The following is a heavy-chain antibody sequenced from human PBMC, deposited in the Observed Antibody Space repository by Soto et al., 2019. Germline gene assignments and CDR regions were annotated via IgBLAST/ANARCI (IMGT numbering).Heavy chain of an antibody. Sequence: EVQLVESGGGLVKPGVSLRLSCAASGFTFSSYSMNWVRQAPGKGLEWVSSISSSSSYIYYADSVKGRFTISRDNAKNALSLQMNSLRAEDTAVYYCARDPSTAEYYYYGMDVWGQGTTVTVSS. V-gene: IGHV3-21*01. D-gene: IGHD4-4*01. CDR1: GFTFSSYS. J-gene: IGHJ6*02. CDR3: ARDPSTAEYYYYGMDV. CDR2: ISSSSSYI.